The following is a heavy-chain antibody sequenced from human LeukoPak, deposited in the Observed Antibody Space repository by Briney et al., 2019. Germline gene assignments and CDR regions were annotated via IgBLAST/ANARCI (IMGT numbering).Heavy chain of an antibody. V-gene: IGHV3-23*01. CDR3: ARILEWLLSSRTDY. J-gene: IGHJ4*02. D-gene: IGHD3-3*01. Sequence: GGSLRLSCAASGFAFSGYVMSWVRQAPGKGLEWVSAISGSGGSTYYADSVKGRFTISRDNSKNTLYLQMNSLRAEDTAVYYCARILEWLLSSRTDYWGQGTLVTVSS. CDR1: GFAFSGYV. CDR2: ISGSGGST.